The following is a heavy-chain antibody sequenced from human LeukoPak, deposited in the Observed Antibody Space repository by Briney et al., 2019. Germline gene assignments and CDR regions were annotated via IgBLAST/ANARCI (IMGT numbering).Heavy chain of an antibody. D-gene: IGHD3-10*01. CDR1: GYTFTSYA. Sequence: ASVKVSCKASGYTFTSYAMHWVRQAPGQRLEWMGWISAYNGNTNYAQKLQGRVTMTTDTSTSTAYMELRSLRSDDTAVYYCARGGVWFGELPNANWFDPWGQGTLVTVSS. V-gene: IGHV1-18*01. J-gene: IGHJ5*02. CDR3: ARGGVWFGELPNANWFDP. CDR2: ISAYNGNT.